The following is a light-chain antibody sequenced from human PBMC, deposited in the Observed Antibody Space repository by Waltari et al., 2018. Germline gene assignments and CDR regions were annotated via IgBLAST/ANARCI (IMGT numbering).Light chain of an antibody. V-gene: IGKV1-9*01. CDR2: ATT. CDR1: QGISSY. CDR3: QQLNSYTFT. Sequence: DIQLTQSPSFLSASVGDSVTIPCRSSQGISSYLAWYQQKPGKAPKLLIYATTTLQSGVPSRFSGSGSGTEFTLTISSLQPEDFATYYCQQLNSYTFTFGGGTKVEIK. J-gene: IGKJ4*01.